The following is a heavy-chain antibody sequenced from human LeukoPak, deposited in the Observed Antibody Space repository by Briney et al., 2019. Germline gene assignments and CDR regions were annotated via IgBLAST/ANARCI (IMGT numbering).Heavy chain of an antibody. CDR3: ARRICVSTSCYRGPDWFDP. CDR2: ISSSSSYI. V-gene: IGHV3-21*01. CDR1: GFTFSSYS. J-gene: IGHJ5*02. Sequence: GGSLRLSCAASGFTFSSYSMNWVRQAPGKGLEWVSSISSSSSYIYYADSVKGRFTISRDNAKNSLYLQMNSLRAEDTAVYYCARRICVSTSCYRGPDWFDPWGQGTLVTVSS. D-gene: IGHD2-2*02.